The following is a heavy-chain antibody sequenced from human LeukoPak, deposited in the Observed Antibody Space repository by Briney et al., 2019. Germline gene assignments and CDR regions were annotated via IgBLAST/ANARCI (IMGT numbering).Heavy chain of an antibody. CDR3: AKAHMVRGLYYFDY. D-gene: IGHD3-10*01. CDR2: ISGSGGST. J-gene: IGHJ4*02. Sequence: GGSLRLSCAASGITFSSYGMSWVRQAPGKGLEWVSAISGSGGSTYYADSVKGRFTISRDNSKNTLYLQMNSLRAEDTAVYYCAKAHMVRGLYYFDYWGQGTLVTVSS. V-gene: IGHV3-23*01. CDR1: GITFSSYG.